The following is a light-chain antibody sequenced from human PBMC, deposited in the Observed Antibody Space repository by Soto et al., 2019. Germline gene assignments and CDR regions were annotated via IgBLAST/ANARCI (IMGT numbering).Light chain of an antibody. CDR1: SANIGAGFD. J-gene: IGLJ2*01. V-gene: IGLV1-40*01. Sequence: QSVLTQPPSVSGAPGQSVTISCTGSSANIGAGFDVHWYQQVPGTAPKVLIYDNNNRPSGVPDRFSGSKSGTSASLAITRLQAEDEADYFCQSFDTRLSGVVFGGGTKLTVL. CDR3: QSFDTRLSGVV. CDR2: DNN.